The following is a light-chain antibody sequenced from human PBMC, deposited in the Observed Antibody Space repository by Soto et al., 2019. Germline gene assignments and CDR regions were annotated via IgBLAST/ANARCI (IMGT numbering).Light chain of an antibody. CDR1: QSVRSY. CDR2: DAS. V-gene: IGKV3-11*01. J-gene: IGKJ2*01. Sequence: IVLTQSPATLSLSPGDTATLSCRASQSVRSYLAWYQQKPGQAPRLLIYDASNRATGIPARFSGSGSGTDFTLTIVSLEPEDFAVYYCQQRSNWPRTFGHGTKVEIK. CDR3: QQRSNWPRT.